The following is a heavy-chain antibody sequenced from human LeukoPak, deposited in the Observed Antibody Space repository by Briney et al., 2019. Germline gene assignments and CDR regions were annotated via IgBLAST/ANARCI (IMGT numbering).Heavy chain of an antibody. CDR1: GGTFSSYA. CDR3: ARGYVVGATTGWFDP. CDR2: TIPIFGTA. D-gene: IGHD1-26*01. V-gene: IGHV1-69*05. Sequence: SVKVSCKASGGTFSSYAISWVRQAPGQGLEWMGGTIPIFGTANYAQKFQGRVTITTDESTSTAYMELSSLRSEDTAVYCCARGYVVGATTGWFDPWGQGTLVTVSS. J-gene: IGHJ5*02.